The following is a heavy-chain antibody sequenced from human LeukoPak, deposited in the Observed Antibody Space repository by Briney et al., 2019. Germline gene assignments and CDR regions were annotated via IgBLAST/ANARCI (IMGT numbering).Heavy chain of an antibody. V-gene: IGHV1-18*01. CDR1: GYTFSIYG. CDR2: INSYNGAT. D-gene: IGHD3-10*01. Sequence: ASVSVSCEASGYTFSIYGISWVRQAPGQGGGWVGWINSYNGATNHAREFHDRVTMTKDTSTSIAYIKLRRLTSDATVLYYCTRDGSGNLNYPCGQGNLVTVSS. J-gene: IGHJ5*02. CDR3: TRDGSGNLNYP.